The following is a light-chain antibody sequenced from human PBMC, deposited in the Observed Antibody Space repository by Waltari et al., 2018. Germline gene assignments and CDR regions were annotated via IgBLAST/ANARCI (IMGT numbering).Light chain of an antibody. CDR3: QQFYSLPGT. CDR2: CAS. Sequence: DIVMTQSPDSLAVSLGERATINCKSSQSVLYSSNNKNYVSWYQQKPGPPPKLLVYCASTRESGVPDRFSGSGSGTDFSLTICSLQAEDVAVYYCQQFYSLPGTFGGGTNVEIK. V-gene: IGKV4-1*01. J-gene: IGKJ4*01. CDR1: QSVLYSSNNKNY.